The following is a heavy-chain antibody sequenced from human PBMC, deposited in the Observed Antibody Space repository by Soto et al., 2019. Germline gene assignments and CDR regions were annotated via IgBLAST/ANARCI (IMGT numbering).Heavy chain of an antibody. CDR1: GFTFRNYW. Sequence: QPGGSLRLSCAASGFTFRNYWMSWVRQAPGKGLEWVADIKHDGSEKYYVDSVKGRFTISRDNAKNSLYLQMNSLRAEDTAVYYCARDYDNGAYASYADFWGQGTLVTVSS. V-gene: IGHV3-7*03. J-gene: IGHJ4*02. CDR3: ARDYDNGAYASYADF. D-gene: IGHD3-16*01. CDR2: IKHDGSEK.